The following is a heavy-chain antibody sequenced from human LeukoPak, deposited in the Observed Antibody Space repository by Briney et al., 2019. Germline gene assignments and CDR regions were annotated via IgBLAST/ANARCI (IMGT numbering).Heavy chain of an antibody. J-gene: IGHJ6*02. V-gene: IGHV1-69*13. D-gene: IGHD2-15*01. CDR2: IIPIFGTA. CDR1: GGTFSSYA. CDR3: ARGAVVDYYYGMDV. Sequence: GASVKVSCKASGGTFSSYAISWVRQAPGQGLEWTGGIIPIFGTANYAQKFQGRVTITADESTSTAYMELSSLRSEDTAVYYCARGAVVDYYYGMDVWGQGTTVTVSS.